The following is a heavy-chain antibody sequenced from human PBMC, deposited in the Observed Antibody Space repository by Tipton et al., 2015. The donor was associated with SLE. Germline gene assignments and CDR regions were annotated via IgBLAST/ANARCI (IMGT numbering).Heavy chain of an antibody. CDR3: ATILRGGTYAGDF. D-gene: IGHD1-26*01. Sequence: GSLRLSCAASGFTFSSYWMSWVRQAPGKGLEWVANIKQDGSEKYYVDSVKGRFTISRDNAKNSLYLQMNSLRAEDTAVYYCATILRGGTYAGDFWGQGTLVTVSS. J-gene: IGHJ4*02. CDR2: IKQDGSEK. CDR1: GFTFSSYW. V-gene: IGHV3-7*03.